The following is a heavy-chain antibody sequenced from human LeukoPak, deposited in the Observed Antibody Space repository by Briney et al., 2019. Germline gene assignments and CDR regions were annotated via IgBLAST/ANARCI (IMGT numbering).Heavy chain of an antibody. CDR2: ISYDGSNK. CDR3: ARDSRAGRRHYYYMDV. Sequence: GRSLRLSCAASGFTFSSYAMHWVRQAPGKGLEWVAVISYDGSNKYYADSVKGRFTISRDNSKNTLYLQMNSLRAEDTAVYYCARDSRAGRRHYYYMDVWGKGTTVTVSS. V-gene: IGHV3-30*01. CDR1: GFTFSSYA. J-gene: IGHJ6*03. D-gene: IGHD6-6*01.